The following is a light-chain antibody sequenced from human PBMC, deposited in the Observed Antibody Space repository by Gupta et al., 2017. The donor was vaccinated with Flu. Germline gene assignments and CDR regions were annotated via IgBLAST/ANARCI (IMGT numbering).Light chain of an antibody. CDR3: QQYDSTPWT. J-gene: IGKJ1*01. Sequence: SLGGRATINCKSSQSVLYSSENKNYLAWYQQKPGQPPNLLIYWASTRESGVPDRFSGSGSGTYFTLTISSLQAEDVAVYYCQQYDSTPWTFGQGTKVEIK. CDR1: QSVLYSSENKNY. CDR2: WAS. V-gene: IGKV4-1*01.